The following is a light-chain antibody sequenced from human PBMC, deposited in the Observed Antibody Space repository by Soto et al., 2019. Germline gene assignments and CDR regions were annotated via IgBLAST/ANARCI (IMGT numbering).Light chain of an antibody. CDR1: DISDYHY. CDR3: STSHA. V-gene: IGLV2-14*01. Sequence: QSALTQPASVSGSPGQSITISCTGSDISDYHYVSWYQQYPGKAPKLMIYEVSNRPSWVSHRFSGSKSGNTASLTISGLQAEDEADYYCSTSHAFATGTKLTVL. J-gene: IGLJ1*01. CDR2: EVS.